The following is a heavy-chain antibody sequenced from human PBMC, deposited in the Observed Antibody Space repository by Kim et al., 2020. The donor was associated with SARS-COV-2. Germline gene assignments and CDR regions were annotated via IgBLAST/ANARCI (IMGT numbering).Heavy chain of an antibody. CDR3: ARIPTMVRGSNWFDP. CDR2: IIPIFGTA. Sequence: SVKVSCKASGGTFSSYAISWVRQAPGQGLEWMGGIIPIFGTANYAQKFQGRVTITADKSTSTAYMELSSLRSEDTAVYYCARIPTMVRGSNWFDPWGQGTLVTVSS. J-gene: IGHJ5*02. CDR1: GGTFSSYA. V-gene: IGHV1-69*06. D-gene: IGHD3-10*01.